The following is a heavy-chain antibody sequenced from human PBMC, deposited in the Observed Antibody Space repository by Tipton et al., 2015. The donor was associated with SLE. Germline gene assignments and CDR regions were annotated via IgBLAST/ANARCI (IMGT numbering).Heavy chain of an antibody. CDR3: ASRAPFDY. CDR1: GFYFNNLA. Sequence: SLRLSCAASGFYFNNLAMHWVRQPAGKGLEWVAVISYDGNKKYYADSVKGRFTISRDNSKKMVYLQMNSLRHEDTAVYSCASRAPFDYWGQGTLVTVSS. J-gene: IGHJ4*02. V-gene: IGHV3-30*04. CDR2: ISYDGNKK.